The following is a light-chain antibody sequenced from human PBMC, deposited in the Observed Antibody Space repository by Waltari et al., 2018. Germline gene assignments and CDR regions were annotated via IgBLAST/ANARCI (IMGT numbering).Light chain of an antibody. J-gene: IGKJ3*01. Sequence: EIVLTQSPGTLSLSPGERATLSCRASQSVRSSYLAWYQQKPGQAPRLLIYGASSRATGSPDRFSGSGSGTDFTLTISRLEPEDFAVYYCQQYGSSLGFTFGPGTKVDIK. CDR3: QQYGSSLGFT. CDR1: QSVRSSY. CDR2: GAS. V-gene: IGKV3-20*01.